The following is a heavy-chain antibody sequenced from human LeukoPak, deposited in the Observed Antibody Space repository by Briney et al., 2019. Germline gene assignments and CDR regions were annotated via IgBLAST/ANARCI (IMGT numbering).Heavy chain of an antibody. Sequence: SETLSLTCAVYGGSFSGYYWSWLRQPPGQGLEWIGEIDHSGSTNYNPSLKSRVTISVDTSKNQFSLKLNSVTAADTAVYYCARLHLVSSGWHPMADSWGQGTLVTVSS. D-gene: IGHD6-19*01. V-gene: IGHV4-34*01. J-gene: IGHJ4*02. CDR1: GGSFSGYY. CDR2: IDHSGST. CDR3: ARLHLVSSGWHPMADS.